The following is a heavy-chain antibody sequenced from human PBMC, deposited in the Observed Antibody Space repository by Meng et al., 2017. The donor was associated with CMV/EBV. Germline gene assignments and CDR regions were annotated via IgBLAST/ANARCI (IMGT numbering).Heavy chain of an antibody. Sequence: FGYTFGEYFMHWVRQAPGQGLEWMGWINPRSGDTNYAQKFQGRVTMTRDTAISATYMELRRLRSDDTAVYYCARCNYYYDSSGPFGPWGQGTLVTVSS. V-gene: IGHV1-2*02. CDR3: ARCNYYYDSSGPFGP. J-gene: IGHJ5*02. CDR1: GYTFGEYF. CDR2: INPRSGDT. D-gene: IGHD3-22*01.